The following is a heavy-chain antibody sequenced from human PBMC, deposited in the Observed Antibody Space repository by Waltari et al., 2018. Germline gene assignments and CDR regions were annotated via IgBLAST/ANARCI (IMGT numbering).Heavy chain of an antibody. V-gene: IGHV1-69*01. CDR1: GGTFSSYA. Sequence: QVQLVQSGAGVKTPGSSVKVSCKASGGTFSSYAISWVRQAPGQGLEWMGGIIPIFGTANYAQKFQGRVTIPADESTSTAYMELSSLISEHTAVYYCARAPKRMIVVVTPSYFVYWGQGTLVTVSS. D-gene: IGHD3-22*01. CDR2: IIPIFGTA. J-gene: IGHJ4*02. CDR3: ARAPKRMIVVVTPSYFVY.